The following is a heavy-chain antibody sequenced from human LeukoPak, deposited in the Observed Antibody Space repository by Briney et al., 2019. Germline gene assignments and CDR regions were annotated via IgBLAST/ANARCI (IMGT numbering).Heavy chain of an antibody. Sequence: GASVKVSCKASGYTFTSYDINWVRQATGQGLEWMGWRNPNSGNTGYAQKFQGRVTMTRNTSISTAYMELSSLRSEDTAVYYCARQDIVVVPAAMGTYYYYGMDVWGQGTTVTVSS. J-gene: IGHJ6*02. V-gene: IGHV1-8*01. D-gene: IGHD2-2*01. CDR3: ARQDIVVVPAAMGTYYYYGMDV. CDR1: GYTFTSYD. CDR2: RNPNSGNT.